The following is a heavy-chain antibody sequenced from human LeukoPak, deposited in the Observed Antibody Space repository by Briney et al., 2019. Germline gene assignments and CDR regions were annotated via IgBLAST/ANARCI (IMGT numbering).Heavy chain of an antibody. CDR2: IYRGGST. J-gene: IGHJ2*01. CDR3: ARSPDYGDPYWYFDL. V-gene: IGHV3-53*01. Sequence: GGSLRLSCAASGFTVSSNYMSWVRQAPGKGLEWVSVIYRGGSTHYAGSVEGRFTISRDKSKNTVYLQLNSLRAEDTAVYYCARSPDYGDPYWYFDLWGRGALVTVSS. CDR1: GFTVSSNY. D-gene: IGHD4-17*01.